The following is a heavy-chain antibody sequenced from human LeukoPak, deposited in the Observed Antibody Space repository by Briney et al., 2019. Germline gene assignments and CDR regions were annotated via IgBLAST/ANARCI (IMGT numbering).Heavy chain of an antibody. V-gene: IGHV3-30*18. CDR3: AKDPDAFCGGDCYAWEPRYMDV. D-gene: IGHD2-21*02. Sequence: GGSLRLSCAASGFTFTTYGMHWVRQAPGKGLEWVAVISYDGGKKYYADSVKGRSTISSDNSKNALYLQLNSLRPEDTAVYYCAKDPDAFCGGDCYAWEPRYMDVWGKGTTVTVSS. J-gene: IGHJ6*03. CDR2: ISYDGGKK. CDR1: GFTFTTYG.